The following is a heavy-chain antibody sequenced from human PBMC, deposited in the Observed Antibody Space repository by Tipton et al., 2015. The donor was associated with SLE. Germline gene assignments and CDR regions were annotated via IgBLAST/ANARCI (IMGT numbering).Heavy chain of an antibody. D-gene: IGHD6-6*01. CDR3: ARDFTYSSSSGDPFDI. CDR1: GGSISSGSYY. J-gene: IGHJ3*02. Sequence: TLSLTCTVSGGSISSGSYYWGWIRQTAGKGLEWIGHIYTSWSTNYNPSPKSRVTISVDTSKNQFSLKLSSVTAADTAVYYCARDFTYSSSSGDPFDIWGQGTMVTVSS. V-gene: IGHV4-61*09. CDR2: IYTSWST.